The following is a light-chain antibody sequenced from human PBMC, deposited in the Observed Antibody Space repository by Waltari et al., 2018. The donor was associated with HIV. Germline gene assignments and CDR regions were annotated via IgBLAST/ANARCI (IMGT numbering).Light chain of an antibody. CDR3: GTWESSVGAAV. V-gene: IGLV1-51*01. Sequence: QSVLTQPPSVSAAPGQKVTISSPGRRSNFRRGCVSLYQHLPEPAPRLLLYDNTKRPSWISDRFSGSKSGTSATLGITGLQTGDEADYYCGTWESSVGAAVFGGGTRLTVL. J-gene: IGLJ3*02. CDR1: RSNFRRGC. CDR2: DNT.